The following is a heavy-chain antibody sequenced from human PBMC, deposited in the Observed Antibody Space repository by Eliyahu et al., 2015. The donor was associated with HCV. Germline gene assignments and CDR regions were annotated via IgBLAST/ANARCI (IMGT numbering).Heavy chain of an antibody. J-gene: IGHJ3*02. D-gene: IGHD6-19*01. Sequence: QVQLVESGGGVVQPGRSLRLSCAASGFTFNSYGLHWVRQAPGKGLEWVAVISYDGSNKYYADSVKGRFTISRDNSKNTLYLQMNSLRAEDTAVYYCARDPGGSGWSPSDTFDIWGQGTMVTVSS. CDR1: GFTFNSYG. V-gene: IGHV3-30-3*01. CDR3: ARDPGGSGWSPSDTFDI. CDR2: ISYDGSNK.